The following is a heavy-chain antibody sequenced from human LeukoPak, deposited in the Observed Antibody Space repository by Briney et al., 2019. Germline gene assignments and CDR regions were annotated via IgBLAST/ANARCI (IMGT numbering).Heavy chain of an antibody. Sequence: TASETLSLTCTVSGGSISSYYWSWIRQPPGKGLEWIGYIYYSGSTNXXPSLXSRVTISVDTSKNQFSLKLSSVTAADTAVYYCARLKWPDAFDIWGQGTMVTVSS. CDR1: GGSISSYY. CDR2: IYYSGST. V-gene: IGHV4-59*08. CDR3: ARLKWPDAFDI. J-gene: IGHJ3*02. D-gene: IGHD5-12*01.